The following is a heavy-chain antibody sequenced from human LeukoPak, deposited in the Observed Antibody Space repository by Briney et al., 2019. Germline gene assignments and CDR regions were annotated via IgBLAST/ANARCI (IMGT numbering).Heavy chain of an antibody. V-gene: IGHV1-2*02. CDR3: ARDPSSVTLYFFDY. J-gene: IGHJ4*02. Sequence: ASVKVSCKASGYTFRGNYIHWLRQAPGQGLEWMGWIDANNGDTKSAQKFQGRVTISRDTSISTAYMDLSSLSPDDAAVYYCARDPSSVTLYFFDYWGQGTLVTVSS. D-gene: IGHD4-11*01. CDR1: GYTFRGNY. CDR2: IDANNGDT.